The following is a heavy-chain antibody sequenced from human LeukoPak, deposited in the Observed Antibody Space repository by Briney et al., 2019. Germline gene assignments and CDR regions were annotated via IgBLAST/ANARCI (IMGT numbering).Heavy chain of an antibody. CDR3: ARQRSTNCFDP. CDR2: VYHSGT. Sequence: SSETLSLTCAVSGYSISSGYDWGWIRQPPGKGLEWIGSVYHSGTYYNPSLKSRVTISVDMSKNHFTLRLSSVTAADTAVYYCARQRSTNCFDPWGEGTLVTVSS. J-gene: IGHJ5*02. CDR1: GYSISSGYD. D-gene: IGHD5/OR15-5a*01. V-gene: IGHV4-38-2*01.